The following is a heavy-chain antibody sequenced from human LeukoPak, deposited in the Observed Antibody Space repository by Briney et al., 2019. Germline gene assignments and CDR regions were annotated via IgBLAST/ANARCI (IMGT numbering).Heavy chain of an antibody. V-gene: IGHV4-34*01. CDR1: GGSISSYY. Sequence: SETLSLTCTVSGGSISSYYWSWIRQPPGKGLEWIGEINHSGSTNYNPSLKSRVTISVDASKNQFSLKLSSVTAADTAVYYCARGRDYGDYVSSYFDYWGQGTLVTVSS. CDR3: ARGRDYGDYVSSYFDY. CDR2: INHSGST. J-gene: IGHJ4*02. D-gene: IGHD4-17*01.